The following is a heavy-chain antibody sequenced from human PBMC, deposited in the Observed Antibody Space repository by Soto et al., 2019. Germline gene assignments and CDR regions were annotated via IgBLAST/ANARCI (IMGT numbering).Heavy chain of an antibody. V-gene: IGHV1-18*01. CDR3: ARDLTIVPATHPRLENYGMDV. D-gene: IGHD2-2*01. Sequence: QVQLVQSAGEVKKPGASVKVSCKASGYSFTSYGISWVRRAPGQGLEWMGWIIPYNGHTQFVERFQGRVTMTTDTSTKTANMELRNLGSDDTAHYYCARDLTIVPATHPRLENYGMDVWGQGTTVIVSS. CDR1: GYSFTSYG. J-gene: IGHJ6*02. CDR2: IIPYNGHT.